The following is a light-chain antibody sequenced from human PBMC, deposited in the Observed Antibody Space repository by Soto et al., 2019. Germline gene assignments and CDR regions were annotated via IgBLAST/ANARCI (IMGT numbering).Light chain of an antibody. J-gene: IGKJ4*01. Sequence: DILLTQSPSTLSASVGDRVTITCRASQSITNWLAWYQQKPGKAPKVLIHMASSLKSGVPSRFSGSGSGTEFTLTITSLQPDDSAAYYWQQYNSLSSVSFGGGTKVEI. CDR2: MAS. CDR1: QSITNW. V-gene: IGKV1-5*03. CDR3: QQYNSLSSVS.